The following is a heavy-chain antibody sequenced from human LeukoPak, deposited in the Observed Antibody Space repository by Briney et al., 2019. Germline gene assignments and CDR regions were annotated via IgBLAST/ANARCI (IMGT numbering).Heavy chain of an antibody. J-gene: IGHJ4*02. CDR2: ISGSGGST. Sequence: PGGSLRLSCAASGFTFSSYAMSWVRQAPGKGLEWVSAISGSGGSTYYADSVKGRFAISRDNSKNTLYLQMNSLRAEDTAVYYCAKVALRYSSTSGDYWGQGTLVTVSS. D-gene: IGHD6-19*01. CDR1: GFTFSSYA. CDR3: AKVALRYSSTSGDY. V-gene: IGHV3-23*01.